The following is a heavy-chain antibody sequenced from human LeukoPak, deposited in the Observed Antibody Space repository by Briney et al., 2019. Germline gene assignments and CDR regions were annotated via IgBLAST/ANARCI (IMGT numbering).Heavy chain of an antibody. CDR3: ARVLAVIGDY. J-gene: IGHJ4*02. V-gene: IGHV3-48*04. CDR2: IDTSSSTI. D-gene: IGHD6-19*01. CDR1: GFTSSSYN. Sequence: PGGSLRLSCAASGFTSSSYNMNWVRQAPGKGLEWVSFIDTSSSTIYYADSVKGRFTISRDNARNSLYLQMNSLRAEDTAVYYCARVLAVIGDYWGQGTLVTVSS.